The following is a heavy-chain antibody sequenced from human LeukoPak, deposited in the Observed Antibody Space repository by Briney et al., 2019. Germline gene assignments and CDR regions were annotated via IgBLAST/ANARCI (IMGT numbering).Heavy chain of an antibody. J-gene: IGHJ4*02. CDR3: ATRTQGRIVVVNPLIFDY. CDR1: GYTLTELS. V-gene: IGHV1-24*01. D-gene: IGHD3-22*01. Sequence: ASVKVSCKVSGYTLTELSMHWVRQAPGKGLEWMGGFDPEDGETIYAQKFQGRVTMTEDTSTDTAYMELSSLRSEDTAVYYCATRTQGRIVVVNPLIFDYWGQGTLVTVSS. CDR2: FDPEDGET.